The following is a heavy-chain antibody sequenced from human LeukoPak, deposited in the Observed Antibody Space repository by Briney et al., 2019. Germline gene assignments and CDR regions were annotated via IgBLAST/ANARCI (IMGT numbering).Heavy chain of an antibody. CDR1: GGSISSGDYL. J-gene: IGHJ4*02. V-gene: IGHV4-30-4*01. D-gene: IGHD3-22*01. CDR3: AIGGGSSGNFLN. Sequence: SQTLSLTCTVSGGSISSGDYLWPWIRQPPGKGLEWIGYIYYGGSTYYNPSLKSRVTISVDTSKNQFSLKLSSVTAADTAFYYCAIGGGSSGNFLNWGQGTLVTVSS. CDR2: IYYGGST.